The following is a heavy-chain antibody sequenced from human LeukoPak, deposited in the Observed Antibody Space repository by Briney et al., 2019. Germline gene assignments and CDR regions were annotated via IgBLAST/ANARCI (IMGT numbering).Heavy chain of an antibody. CDR1: GSSFTTYW. CDR2: IYPGDSDT. V-gene: IGHV5-51*01. CDR3: ARRQGCSSTSCPPDY. D-gene: IGHD2-2*01. Sequence: GEPLQISCRGSGSSFTTYWIGWVRQLPGKGLEWMGIIYPGDSDTRYRPSFQGQVTMSADKSINTAYLQWSSLKASDTAMYYCARRQGCSSTSCPPDYWGQGTLVTVSS. J-gene: IGHJ4*02.